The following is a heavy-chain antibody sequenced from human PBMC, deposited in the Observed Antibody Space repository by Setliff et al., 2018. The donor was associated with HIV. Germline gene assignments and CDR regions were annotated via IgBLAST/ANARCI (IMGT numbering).Heavy chain of an antibody. CDR2: VDYSGST. Sequence: SETLSLTCTVSGASISNSRHYWGWIRQSPGKGLAWIGNVDYSGSTYYNPSLKSRVTVFVATSKNQFSLKMTSVTAADTAMYYCARLYCSDGTCSSRSATRLFDPWGRGTLVTVSS. D-gene: IGHD2-15*01. CDR3: ARLYCSDGTCSSRSATRLFDP. V-gene: IGHV4-39*01. CDR1: GASISNSRHY. J-gene: IGHJ5*02.